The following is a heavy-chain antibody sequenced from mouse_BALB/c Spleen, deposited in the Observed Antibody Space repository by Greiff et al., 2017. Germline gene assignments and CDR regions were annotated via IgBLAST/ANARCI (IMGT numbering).Heavy chain of an antibody. CDR1: GYTFTSYW. CDR2: IDPSDSYT. V-gene: IGHV1-69*02. CDR3: ARGGKAY. J-gene: IGHJ3*01. D-gene: IGHD2-1*01. Sequence: QVQLQQPGAELVKPGASVKLSCKASGYTFTSYWMHWVKQRPGQGLEWIGEIDPSDSYTNYNQKFKGKATLTVDKSSSTAYMQLSSLTSEDSAVYYCARGGKAYWGQGTLVTVSA.